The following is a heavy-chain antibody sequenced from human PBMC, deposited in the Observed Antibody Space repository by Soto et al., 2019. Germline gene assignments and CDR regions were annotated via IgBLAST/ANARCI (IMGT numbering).Heavy chain of an antibody. CDR2: ISYDGSNK. CDR1: GFTFSSYG. D-gene: IGHD3-16*01. J-gene: IGHJ6*02. CDR3: AKDGGGYYYYYGMDV. V-gene: IGHV3-30*18. Sequence: GGSLRLSCAASGFTFSSYGMHWVRQDPGKGLEWVAVISYDGSNKYYADSVKGRFTISRDNSKNTLYLQMNSLRAEDTAVYYCAKDGGGYYYYYGMDVWGQGTTVTVSS.